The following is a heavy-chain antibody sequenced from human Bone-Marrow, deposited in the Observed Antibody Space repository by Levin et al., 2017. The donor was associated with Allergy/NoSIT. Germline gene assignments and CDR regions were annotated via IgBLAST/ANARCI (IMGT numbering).Heavy chain of an antibody. CDR2: ISSSGATI. D-gene: IGHD4-23*01. J-gene: IGHJ6*02. CDR1: GFIFSDYY. Sequence: PGGSLRLSCAASGFIFSDYYMTWIRQAPGKGLDCVSCISSSGATIYYADSVKGRFTISRDNAKNSLYLQMNSLRAEDTAVYYCATDLWEYGGSPHSYGMQFWGQGTTVTVSS. CDR3: ATDLWEYGGSPHSYGMQF. V-gene: IGHV3-11*01.